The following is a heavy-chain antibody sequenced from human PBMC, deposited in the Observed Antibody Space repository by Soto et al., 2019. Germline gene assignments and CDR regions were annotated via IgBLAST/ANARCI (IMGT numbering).Heavy chain of an antibody. Sequence: GESLKLSCKGSGYSFTSYWIGWVRQMPGKGLEWMGIIYPGDSDTRYSPSFQGQVTISADKSISTAYLQWSSLKASDTAMYYCARRVEQLVDWFDPWGQGTLVTVSS. CDR3: ARRVEQLVDWFDP. J-gene: IGHJ5*02. CDR2: IYPGDSDT. CDR1: GYSFTSYW. D-gene: IGHD6-6*01. V-gene: IGHV5-51*01.